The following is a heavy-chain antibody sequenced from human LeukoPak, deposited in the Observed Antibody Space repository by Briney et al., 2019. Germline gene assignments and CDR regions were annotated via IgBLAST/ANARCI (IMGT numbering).Heavy chain of an antibody. J-gene: IGHJ4*02. CDR3: ARAGSGYDFYPVSHYFDY. CDR1: GGSISSSNW. V-gene: IGHV4-4*02. D-gene: IGHD5-12*01. Sequence: PSGTLSLTCAVSGGSISSSNWWSWVRQPPGKGLEWIGEIYHSGSTNYNPSLKSRVTISVDKSKNQFSLKLSSVTAADTAVYYCARAGSGYDFYPVSHYFDYWGQGTLVTVSS. CDR2: IYHSGST.